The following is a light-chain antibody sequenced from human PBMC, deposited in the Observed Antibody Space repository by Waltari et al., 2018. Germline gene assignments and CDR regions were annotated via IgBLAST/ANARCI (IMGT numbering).Light chain of an antibody. CDR1: QGISTW. CDR3: QQANSFPRT. J-gene: IGKJ1*01. CDR2: SAS. V-gene: IGKV1-12*01. Sequence: DIQMTQSPSSVSASVGDRVTITCRASQGISTWLAWYQQKPGKAPKLLIYSASTLQSGVTSRFSGSGSGTEFTHTISILQPEDFATYYCQQANSFPRTFGQGTKVEIK.